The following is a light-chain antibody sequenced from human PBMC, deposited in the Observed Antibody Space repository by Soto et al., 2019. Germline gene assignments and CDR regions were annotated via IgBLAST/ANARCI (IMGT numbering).Light chain of an antibody. CDR2: DVS. J-gene: IGLJ1*01. CDR3: SSYISSSTLNV. CDR1: SSDVGGYNY. Sequence: QSALTQPASVSGSPGQSITISCTGTSSDVGGYNYVSWYQQHPGKAPKLMIYDVSKWPSGVSNRFSGSKSGNTASLSISGLQAEDEADYYCSSYISSSTLNVFGTGTKLTVL. V-gene: IGLV2-14*01.